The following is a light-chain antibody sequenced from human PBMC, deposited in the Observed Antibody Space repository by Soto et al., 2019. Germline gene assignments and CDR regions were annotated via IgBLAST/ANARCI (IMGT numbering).Light chain of an antibody. CDR2: TTS. CDR1: QSLSGY. J-gene: IGKJ1*01. V-gene: IGKV3-20*01. Sequence: DIVLTQSPGTLSLSPGERASLSCRASQSLSGYLAWYQQRPGHAPRLLIYTTSNRATDIPDRFSGSGSGTDFTLTISRLEPEDFAVYYCQQYGSSPWTFGQGTKVEIK. CDR3: QQYGSSPWT.